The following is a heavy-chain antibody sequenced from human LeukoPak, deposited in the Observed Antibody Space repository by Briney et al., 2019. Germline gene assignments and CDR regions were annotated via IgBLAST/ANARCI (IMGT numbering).Heavy chain of an antibody. CDR3: AKVYCSSTSCYKGGGDY. V-gene: IGHV1-69*02. J-gene: IGHJ4*02. D-gene: IGHD2-2*02. Sequence: SVKVSCKASGGTFSSYTISWVRQAPGQGLEWMGRIIPILGIANYAQKFQGRVTITADKSTSTAYMELRSLRSDDTAVYYCAKVYCSSTSCYKGGGDYWGQGTLVIVSS. CDR2: IIPILGIA. CDR1: GGTFSSYT.